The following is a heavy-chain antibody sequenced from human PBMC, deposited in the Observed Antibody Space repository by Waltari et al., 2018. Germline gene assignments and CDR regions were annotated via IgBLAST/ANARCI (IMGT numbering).Heavy chain of an antibody. CDR3: ARDQGAVLIALAEEFYDHYMDV. D-gene: IGHD2-21*01. J-gene: IGHJ6*03. Sequence: QVHLVQPGAEVKKPGASVKVSCKASGYTFTGHYMHWVRRAPGQGLEWMGWINPKGGGTNSAQKFQGRVIMTRDTSISTAYMELSSLRFDDTAVYYCARDQGAVLIALAEEFYDHYMDVWGTGTTVTVSS. CDR1: GYTFTGHY. V-gene: IGHV1-2*02. CDR2: INPKGGGT.